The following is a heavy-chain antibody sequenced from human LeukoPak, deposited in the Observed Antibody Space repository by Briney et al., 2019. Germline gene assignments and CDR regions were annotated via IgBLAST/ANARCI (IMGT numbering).Heavy chain of an antibody. D-gene: IGHD3-22*01. V-gene: IGHV4-59*01. Sequence: KPSETLSLTCTVPGGSISSYYWSWIRQPPGKGLEWIGYIYYSGSTNYNPSLKSRVTISVDTSKNQFSLKLSSVTAADTAVYYCARATYYYDSSGYQFDYWGQGTLVTVSS. J-gene: IGHJ4*02. CDR2: IYYSGST. CDR3: ARATYYYDSSGYQFDY. CDR1: GGSISSYY.